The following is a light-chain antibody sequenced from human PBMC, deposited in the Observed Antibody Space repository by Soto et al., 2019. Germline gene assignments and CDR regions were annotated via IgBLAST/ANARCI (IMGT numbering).Light chain of an antibody. CDR2: DAS. J-gene: IGKJ5*01. CDR3: QQRSNWPIT. V-gene: IGKV3-11*01. Sequence: EIVLTQSPATLSLSPEERATLSCRASQSVSSYFAWYQQKPGQAPRLLIYDASNRATGIPARFIGSGSGTDFTLTISSLEPEDFAVYYCQQRSNWPITFGQGTRLEIK. CDR1: QSVSSY.